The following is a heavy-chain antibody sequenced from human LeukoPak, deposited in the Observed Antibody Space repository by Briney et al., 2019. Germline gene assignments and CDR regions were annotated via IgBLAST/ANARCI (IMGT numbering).Heavy chain of an antibody. V-gene: IGHV3-66*02. Sequence: PGGSLRLSCAASGFTVSSNYMSCVRQAPGKGLEGVSVMYSGCSTYYAASVKGRFTISRDNSKNTLYLQMNSLRAEDTAVYYCAGGDFWSGYYFDYWGQGTLVTVSS. CDR2: MYSGCST. D-gene: IGHD3-3*01. CDR3: AGGDFWSGYYFDY. J-gene: IGHJ4*02. CDR1: GFTVSSNY.